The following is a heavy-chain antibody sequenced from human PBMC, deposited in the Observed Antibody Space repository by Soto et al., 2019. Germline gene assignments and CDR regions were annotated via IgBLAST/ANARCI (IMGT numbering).Heavy chain of an antibody. CDR2: IYYSGST. D-gene: IGHD1-1*01. CDR1: GGSISSGGYY. Sequence: QVQLQESGPGLVKPSQTLSLTCTVSGGSISSGGYYWSWIRQHPGKGLEWIGYIYYSGSTYYNPSLKRRVXXXGXXSKNQFSLKLSSVTAADTAVYYCARWPQLEPRFDYWGQGTLVTVSS. CDR3: ARWPQLEPRFDY. V-gene: IGHV4-31*03. J-gene: IGHJ4*02.